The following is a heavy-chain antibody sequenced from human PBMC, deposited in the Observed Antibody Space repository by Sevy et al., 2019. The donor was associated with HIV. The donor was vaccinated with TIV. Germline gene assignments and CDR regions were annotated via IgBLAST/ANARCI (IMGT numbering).Heavy chain of an antibody. CDR3: ATDGRAARDFDY. CDR1: GFTFSSDW. D-gene: IGHD6-6*01. V-gene: IGHV3-74*01. Sequence: GGSLRLSCAASGFTFSSDWMHWVRHAPGKGLVWVSRISSDGSSTSYADSVRGRFTISRDNAKNTLYLQMNSRRAEDTAVYYCATDGRAARDFDYWGQGTLVTVSS. CDR2: ISSDGSST. J-gene: IGHJ4*02.